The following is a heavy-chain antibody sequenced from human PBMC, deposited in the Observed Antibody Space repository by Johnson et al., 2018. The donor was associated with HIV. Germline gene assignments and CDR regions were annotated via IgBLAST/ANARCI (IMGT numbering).Heavy chain of an antibody. J-gene: IGHJ3*02. CDR1: GFTFSIYA. V-gene: IGHV3-30-3*01. D-gene: IGHD4-17*01. CDR3: ATHLNDYGDTLTDDAFDI. Sequence: VQLVESGGGVVQPGRSLRLSCAASGFTFSIYAMHWVRQAPGKGLEWVTVISYDGSNKYYADSVKGRFTISRDNSRNTLYLQINNLRAEDTAVYYCATHLNDYGDTLTDDAFDIWGQGTLVTVSS. CDR2: ISYDGSNK.